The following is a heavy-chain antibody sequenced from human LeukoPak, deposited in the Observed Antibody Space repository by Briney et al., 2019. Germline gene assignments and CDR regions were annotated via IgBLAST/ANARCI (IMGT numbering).Heavy chain of an antibody. J-gene: IGHJ3*02. CDR2: IKQDGSEK. Sequence: GGSLRLSCAASGFTFSSYWMSWVRQAPGKGLEWVANIKQDGSEKYYVDSVKGRFTISRDNAKNSLYLQMDSLRAEDTAVYYCARDQNYDAFDIWGQGTMVTVSS. V-gene: IGHV3-7*01. D-gene: IGHD1-7*01. CDR3: ARDQNYDAFDI. CDR1: GFTFSSYW.